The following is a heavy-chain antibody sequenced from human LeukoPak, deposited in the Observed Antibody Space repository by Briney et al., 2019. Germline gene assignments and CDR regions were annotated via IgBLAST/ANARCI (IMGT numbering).Heavy chain of an antibody. CDR2: IIPILGIA. D-gene: IGHD2-21*01. CDR3: ARDRRITYCGGDCYGMDV. V-gene: IGHV1-69*04. CDR1: GGTFSSYA. Sequence: ASVKVSCKASGGTFSSYAISWVRQAPGQGLEWMGSIIPILGIANYAQKLQSRVTITADKSTSTAYMELSSLRSEDTAVYYCARDRRITYCGGDCYGMDVWGQGTTVTVSS. J-gene: IGHJ6*02.